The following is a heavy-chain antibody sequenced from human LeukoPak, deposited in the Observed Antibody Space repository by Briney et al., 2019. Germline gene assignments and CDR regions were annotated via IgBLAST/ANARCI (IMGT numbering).Heavy chain of an antibody. Sequence: PGGSLRLSCAGSGDSWMHRVRQVPGKGLVWVSRIKTDGSSTSYADSVKGRFTISNDNAENTLYLQMNSLRAEDTAVYYCARGDGVIMKHWGQGTLVTVSP. CDR1: GDSW. CDR3: ARGDGVIMKH. J-gene: IGHJ4*02. D-gene: IGHD3-10*01. V-gene: IGHV3-74*01. CDR2: IKTDGSST.